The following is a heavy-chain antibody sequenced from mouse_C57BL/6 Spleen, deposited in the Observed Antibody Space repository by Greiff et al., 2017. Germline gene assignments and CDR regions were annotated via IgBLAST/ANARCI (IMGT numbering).Heavy chain of an antibody. J-gene: IGHJ1*03. D-gene: IGHD1-1*01. Sequence: VQLQQPGAELVRPGSSVKLSCKASGYTFTSYWMHWVKQRPIQGLEWIGNIDPSDSETHYNQKFKDKATLTVDKSSSTAYMQLSSLTSEDSAVYYCARGDYGSSYEYFDVWGTGTTVTVSS. V-gene: IGHV1-52*01. CDR1: GYTFTSYW. CDR3: ARGDYGSSYEYFDV. CDR2: IDPSDSET.